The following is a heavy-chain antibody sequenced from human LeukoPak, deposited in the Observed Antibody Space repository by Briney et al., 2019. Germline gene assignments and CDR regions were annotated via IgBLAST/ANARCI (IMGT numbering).Heavy chain of an antibody. CDR2: IYHSGST. CDR3: ARDSIDAFDI. J-gene: IGHJ3*02. CDR1: GGSFSGCS. V-gene: IGHV4-30-2*01. Sequence: PSETLSLTCAVYGGSFSGCSWSWIRQPPGKGLEWIGYIYHSGSTYYNPSLKSRVTISVDRSKNQFSLKLSSVTAADTAVYYCARDSIDAFDIWGQGTMVTVSS.